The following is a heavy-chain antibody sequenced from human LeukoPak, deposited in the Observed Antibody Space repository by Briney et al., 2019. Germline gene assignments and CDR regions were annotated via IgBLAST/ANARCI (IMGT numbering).Heavy chain of an antibody. CDR2: INHNGGST. D-gene: IGHD1-7*01. Sequence: GGSLRLSCEASGFTFSRYAMHWVRQAPGKGLEYVSSINHNGGSTFYATSVKGRFTISRDNPKNTLYLQMGSLRVEDMAVYYCARDFEERVWNYTYYYHMDVWGKGTTVTVSS. V-gene: IGHV3-64*01. J-gene: IGHJ6*03. CDR3: ARDFEERVWNYTYYYHMDV. CDR1: GFTFSRYA.